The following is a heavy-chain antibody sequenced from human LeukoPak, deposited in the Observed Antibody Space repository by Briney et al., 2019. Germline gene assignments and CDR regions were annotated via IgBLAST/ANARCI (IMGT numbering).Heavy chain of an antibody. CDR3: ARGHDYGDSQEPMDV. D-gene: IGHD4-17*01. J-gene: IGHJ6*03. CDR1: VGTFSSYA. V-gene: IGHV1-69*05. CDR2: IIPIFGTA. Sequence: ESSVKVSCKASVGTFSSYAISWVRQAPGQGLEGMGRIIPIFGTANYAQKFQGRVTITTDDCTSPAHVELRRLRSEDTAVHYCARGHDYGDSQEPMDVWGKGTTVTVSS.